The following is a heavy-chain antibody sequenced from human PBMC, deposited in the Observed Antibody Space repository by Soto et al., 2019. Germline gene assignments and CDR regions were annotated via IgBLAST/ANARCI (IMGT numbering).Heavy chain of an antibody. Sequence: QVQLVESGGGVVQPGRSLRLSCAASGFTFSSYAMHWVRQAPGKGLEWVAIISYDGSNTYYADSVKGRFTISRDNSENTLYLQMNSLSAEDTAVYYCARDRYSGGSYTFGYWGQGALVTVSS. D-gene: IGHD6-19*01. CDR2: ISYDGSNT. V-gene: IGHV3-30-3*01. J-gene: IGHJ4*02. CDR1: GFTFSSYA. CDR3: ARDRYSGGSYTFGY.